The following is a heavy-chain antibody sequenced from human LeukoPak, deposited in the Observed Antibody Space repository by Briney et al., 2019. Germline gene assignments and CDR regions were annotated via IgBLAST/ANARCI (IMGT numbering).Heavy chain of an antibody. CDR3: ARMSYSSSSEGYYYYYMDV. CDR2: IIPIFGTA. J-gene: IGHJ6*03. D-gene: IGHD6-6*01. CDR1: GGTFSSYA. V-gene: IGHV1-69*05. Sequence: SVKVSCKASGGTFSSYAISWVRQAPGQGLEWMGGIIPIFGTANYAQKFQGRVTITTDESTSTAYMELSSLRSEDTAVYYCARMSYSSSSEGYYYYYMDVWGKGTTVTVSS.